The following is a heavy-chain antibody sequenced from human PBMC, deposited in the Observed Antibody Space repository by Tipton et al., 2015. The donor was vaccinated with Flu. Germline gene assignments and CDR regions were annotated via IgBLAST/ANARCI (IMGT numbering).Heavy chain of an antibody. V-gene: IGHV1-2*02. CDR3: ARTAKIWLAVAGIQVWFDP. CDR1: GYTVSGHY. J-gene: IGHJ5*02. CDR2: INPKSGDT. D-gene: IGHD6-19*01. Sequence: QVQLVQSGAEVKEPGASVKVSCKASGYTVSGHYMHWIRQAPGQGLEWMGGINPKSGDTKYAQNFQGRVTMTRDTSITTVYMELTGLTSDDTAVYYCARTAKIWLAVAGIQVWFDPWGQGTLVTVSS.